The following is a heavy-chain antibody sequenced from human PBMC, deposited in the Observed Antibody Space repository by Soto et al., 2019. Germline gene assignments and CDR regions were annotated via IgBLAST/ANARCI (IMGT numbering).Heavy chain of an antibody. D-gene: IGHD4-17*01. CDR1: GYTFTSYA. V-gene: IGHV7-4-1*01. CDR2: MNTNTGNP. Sequence: ASVKVSCKASGYTFTSYAMNWVRQAPGQGLEWMGWMNTNTGNPTYAQEFTGRFVLSLDTSVSTAYLQIRSLKAEDTAVYYCVSGRGYGFYYYYGMDVWGQGTTVTSP. CDR3: VSGRGYGFYYYYGMDV. J-gene: IGHJ6*02.